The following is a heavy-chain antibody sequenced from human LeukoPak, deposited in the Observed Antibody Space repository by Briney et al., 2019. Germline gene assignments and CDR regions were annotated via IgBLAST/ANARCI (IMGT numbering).Heavy chain of an antibody. CDR2: IYYSGST. CDR1: GGSISSSSYY. V-gene: IGHV4-39*07. Sequence: SETLSLTCTVSGGSISSSSYYWGWIRQPPGKGLEWIGSIYYSGSTYYNPFLKSRVTMSVDTSKNQFSLKLSSVTAADTAVYYCARERSDEYYFDYWGQGTLVTVSS. CDR3: ARERSDEYYFDY. J-gene: IGHJ4*02.